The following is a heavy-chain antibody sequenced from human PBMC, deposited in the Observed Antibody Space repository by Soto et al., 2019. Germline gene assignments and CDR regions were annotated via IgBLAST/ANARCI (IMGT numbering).Heavy chain of an antibody. D-gene: IGHD2-2*02. CDR3: ARMAAVVPSATPLDY. J-gene: IGHJ4*02. CDR2: IKEDGNEK. V-gene: IGHV3-7*01. Sequence: GGSLRLSCAASGFTFSRYWMSWVRQAPGKGLEWVANIKEDGNEKYYVDSVKGRFTISRDNAKNSLSLQMNSLRAEDTAVYYCARMAAVVPSATPLDYWGQGTLVTVSS. CDR1: GFTFSRYW.